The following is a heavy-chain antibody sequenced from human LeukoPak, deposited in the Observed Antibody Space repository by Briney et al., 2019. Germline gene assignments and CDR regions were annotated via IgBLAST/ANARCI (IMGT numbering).Heavy chain of an antibody. D-gene: IGHD6-6*01. CDR2: INPDGSEK. CDR3: ARGRLYSSSIFY. Sequence: GGSLRLSCVASRFTFNKYYMSWVRQAPGKGLQWVANINPDGSEKYYVDSVKGRFTISRDNAKNSLYLQMNSLRAEDTAVYYCARGRLYSSSIFYWGQGTLVTVSS. J-gene: IGHJ4*02. V-gene: IGHV3-7*01. CDR1: RFTFNKYY.